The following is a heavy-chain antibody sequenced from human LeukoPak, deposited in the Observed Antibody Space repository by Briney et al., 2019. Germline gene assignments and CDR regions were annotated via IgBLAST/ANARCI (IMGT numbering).Heavy chain of an antibody. CDR2: ISSSGRTI. J-gene: IGHJ4*02. D-gene: IGHD5-24*01. Sequence: GGSLRLSCAGSGYTFSTYGMNWVRQAPGRGLEWVSYISSSGRTIYYADSVKGRFTISRDNAENSVYLQMNSLRAEDTAVYYCARDWDGYTDYWGQGTLLTVS. CDR1: GYTFSTYG. CDR3: ARDWDGYTDY. V-gene: IGHV3-48*01.